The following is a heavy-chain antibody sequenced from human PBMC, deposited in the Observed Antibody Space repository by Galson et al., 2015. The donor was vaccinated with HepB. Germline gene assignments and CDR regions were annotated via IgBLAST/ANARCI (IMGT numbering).Heavy chain of an antibody. J-gene: IGHJ6*03. CDR2: ISGSGNRT. D-gene: IGHD3-10*01. CDR1: GFTFTSYA. CDR3: AKASYYFDSGTYFKPFYYMDV. V-gene: IGHV3-23*01. Sequence: SLRLSCAASGFTFTSYALSWVRQAPGKGLEWVSVISGSGNRTYSADSVKGRFTMSRDNSRNTVYLQLNSLRAEDTAVFYCAKASYYFDSGTYFKPFYYMDVWGKGTTVTVS.